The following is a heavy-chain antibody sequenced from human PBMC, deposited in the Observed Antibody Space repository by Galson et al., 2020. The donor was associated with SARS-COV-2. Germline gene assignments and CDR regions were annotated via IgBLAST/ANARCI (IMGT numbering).Heavy chain of an antibody. CDR1: GFTFSSYG. D-gene: IGHD3-22*01. V-gene: IGHV3-33*01. J-gene: IGHJ4*02. Sequence: GGSLRLSCAASGFTFSSYGMHWVRQAPGKGLEWVAVIWYDGSNKYYADSVKGRFTISRDNSKNTLYLQMNSLRAEDTAVYYCVRVVLRSWALDYWGQGTLVTVSS. CDR2: IWYDGSNK. CDR3: VRVVLRSWALDY.